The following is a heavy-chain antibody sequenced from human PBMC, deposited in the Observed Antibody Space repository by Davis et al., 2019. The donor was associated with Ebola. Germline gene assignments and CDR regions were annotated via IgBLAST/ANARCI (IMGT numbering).Heavy chain of an antibody. Sequence: MPGGSLRLSCAVYGGSFSGYYWSWIRQPPGKGLEWIGEINHSGSTNYNPSLKSRVTISVDTSKNQFSLRLSSVTAADTAVYYCARRRRIAVAGTDYWGQGTLVTVSS. CDR3: ARRRRIAVAGTDY. V-gene: IGHV4-34*01. J-gene: IGHJ4*02. D-gene: IGHD6-19*01. CDR2: INHSGST. CDR1: GGSFSGYY.